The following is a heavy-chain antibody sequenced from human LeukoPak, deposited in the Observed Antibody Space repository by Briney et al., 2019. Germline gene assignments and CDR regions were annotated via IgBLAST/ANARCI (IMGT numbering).Heavy chain of an antibody. CDR3: ARRMGGITMVRGVSGLKFYYYYYMDV. Sequence: SETLSLTCAVYGGSLSGYYWSWIRQPPGKGLEWIGEINHSGSTNYNPSLKSRVTISVDTSKNQFSLKLSSVTAADTAVYYCARRMGGITMVRGVSGLKFYYYYYMDVWGKGTTVTISS. CDR1: GGSLSGYY. V-gene: IGHV4-34*01. J-gene: IGHJ6*03. D-gene: IGHD3-10*01. CDR2: INHSGST.